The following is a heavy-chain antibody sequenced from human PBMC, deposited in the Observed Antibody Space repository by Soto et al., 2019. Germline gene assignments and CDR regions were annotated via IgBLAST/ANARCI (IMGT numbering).Heavy chain of an antibody. Sequence: GGSLRLSCAASGFTFSSYAMSWVRQAPGKGLEWVSAISGSGGSTYYADSVKGRFTISRDNSKNTLYLQMNSLRAEDTAVYYCAKPHDSSGYYYWAYFDYWGQGTLVTVSS. CDR2: ISGSGGST. CDR1: GFTFSSYA. V-gene: IGHV3-23*01. CDR3: AKPHDSSGYYYWAYFDY. D-gene: IGHD3-22*01. J-gene: IGHJ4*02.